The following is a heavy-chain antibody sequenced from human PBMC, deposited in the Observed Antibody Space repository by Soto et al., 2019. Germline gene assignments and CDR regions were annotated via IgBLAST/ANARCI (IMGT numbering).Heavy chain of an antibody. V-gene: IGHV4-30-2*01. D-gene: IGHD3-3*01. J-gene: IGHJ6*02. CDR1: CGSIISGGYS. Sequence: SETLSLTGAVSCGSIISGGYSWSWIRQPPGKGLEWIGYIYHSGSTYYNPSLKSRVTISVDRSKNQFSLKLSSVTAADTAVYYCASSITIFGVVQNGMDVWGQGTTVTVSS. CDR3: ASSITIFGVVQNGMDV. CDR2: IYHSGST.